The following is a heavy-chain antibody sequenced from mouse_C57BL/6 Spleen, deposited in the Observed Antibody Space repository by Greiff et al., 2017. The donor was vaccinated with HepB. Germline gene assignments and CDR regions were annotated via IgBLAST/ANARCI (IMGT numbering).Heavy chain of an antibody. CDR3: AKLTGTGGYYFDY. CDR2: ISSGSSTI. Sequence: EVQLVESGGGLVKPGGSLKLSCAASGFTFSDYGMHWVRQAPEKGLEWVAYISSGSSTIYYADTVKGRFTISRDNAKNTLFLQMTSLRSEDTAMYYCAKLTGTGGYYFDYWGQGTTLTVSS. CDR1: GFTFSDYG. D-gene: IGHD4-1*01. V-gene: IGHV5-17*01. J-gene: IGHJ2*01.